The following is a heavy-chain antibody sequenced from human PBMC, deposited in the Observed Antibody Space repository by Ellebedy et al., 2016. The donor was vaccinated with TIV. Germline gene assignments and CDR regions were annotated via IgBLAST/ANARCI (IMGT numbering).Heavy chain of an antibody. Sequence: AASVKVSCKASGYTFTGYFMHWVRQAPGQGLEWMGWINPNNGATKYAQKFQGRVAMTRDNPISTAYMELSRLTSDDTAVYYCARGPGVAVAYDYWGQGTLVTVSS. CDR1: GYTFTGYF. CDR2: INPNNGAT. D-gene: IGHD6-19*01. CDR3: ARGPGVAVAYDY. J-gene: IGHJ4*02. V-gene: IGHV1-2*02.